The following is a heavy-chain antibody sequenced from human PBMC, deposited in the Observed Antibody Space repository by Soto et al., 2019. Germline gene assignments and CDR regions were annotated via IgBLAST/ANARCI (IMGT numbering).Heavy chain of an antibody. V-gene: IGHV1-69*13. J-gene: IGHJ3*02. CDR1: GGTFSSYA. CDR3: ASPVDTARSDAFDI. CDR2: IIPIFGTA. D-gene: IGHD5-18*01. Sequence: SVKVSCKASGGTFSSYAISWVRQAPGQGLEWMGGIIPIFGTANYAQKFQGRVTITADESTSTAYMELSSLRSEDTAVYYCASPVDTARSDAFDIWGQGTMVTVSS.